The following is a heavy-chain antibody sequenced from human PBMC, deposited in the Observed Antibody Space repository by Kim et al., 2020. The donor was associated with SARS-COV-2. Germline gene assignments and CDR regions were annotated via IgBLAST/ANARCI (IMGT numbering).Heavy chain of an antibody. J-gene: IGHJ6*02. CDR3: ARGKEAAAGYYYGMDV. V-gene: IGHV1-69*04. D-gene: IGHD6-13*01. Sequence: KFQGRVTITADKSTSTASMELSSLRSEDTAVYYCARGKEAAAGYYYGMDVWGQGTTVTVSS.